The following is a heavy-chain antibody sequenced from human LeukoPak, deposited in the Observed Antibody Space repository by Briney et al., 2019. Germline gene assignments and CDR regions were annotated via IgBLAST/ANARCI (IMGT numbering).Heavy chain of an antibody. CDR2: ISHSGGT. CDR3: ARHYGP. Sequence: SETLSLTCTVSGRSISSGDYYWSWIRQPPGQGLEWIAYISHSGGTYYNPSLKSRATISVDTSKNQFSLKLNSVTAADTAVYYCARHYGPWGQGTLVTVSS. V-gene: IGHV4-30-4*01. D-gene: IGHD3-16*01. J-gene: IGHJ5*02. CDR1: GRSISSGDYY.